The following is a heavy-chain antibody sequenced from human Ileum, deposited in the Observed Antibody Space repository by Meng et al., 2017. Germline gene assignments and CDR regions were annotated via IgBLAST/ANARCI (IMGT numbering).Heavy chain of an antibody. CDR1: GGSGGPFSSATW. CDR3: ATRYHDSSPFDP. Sequence: QMQVQESGPGLVKPAGTLSRTGTGSGGSGGPFSSATWGSWVCQSPGKGLEWIGEIYHSGTTTDYNPSFKSRVTISVDQSKNQFSLRLSSVTAADTAVYYCATRYHDSSPFDPWGQGTLVTVSS. J-gene: IGHJ5*02. D-gene: IGHD3-22*01. V-gene: IGHV4-4*02. CDR2: IYHSGTT.